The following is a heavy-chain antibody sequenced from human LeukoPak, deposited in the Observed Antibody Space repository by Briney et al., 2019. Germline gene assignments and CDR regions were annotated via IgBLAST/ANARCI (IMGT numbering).Heavy chain of an antibody. D-gene: IGHD2-2*01. J-gene: IGHJ3*02. CDR3: ARADIVVVPAALASAFDI. Sequence: ASVKVSCKASGYTFTGYYMHWVRQAPGQGLEWMGWINPNSGGTNYAQKFQGRVTMTRDTSISTAYMELSRLRSDDTAVYYCARADIVVVPAALASAFDIWGQGTMVTVSS. CDR1: GYTFTGYY. CDR2: INPNSGGT. V-gene: IGHV1-2*02.